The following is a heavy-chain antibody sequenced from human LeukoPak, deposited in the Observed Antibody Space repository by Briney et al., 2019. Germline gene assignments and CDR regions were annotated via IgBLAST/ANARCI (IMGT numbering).Heavy chain of an antibody. CDR2: IYYSGST. D-gene: IGHD3-3*01. CDR1: GGSISSSSYY. J-gene: IGHJ4*02. Sequence: LETLSLTCTVSGGSISSSSYYWGWIRQPPGKGLEWIGSIYYSGSTYYNPSLKSRVTISVDTSKNQFSLKLSSVTAADTAVYYCARGALRGVVISYFDYWGQGTLATVSS. V-gene: IGHV4-39*01. CDR3: ARGALRGVVISYFDY.